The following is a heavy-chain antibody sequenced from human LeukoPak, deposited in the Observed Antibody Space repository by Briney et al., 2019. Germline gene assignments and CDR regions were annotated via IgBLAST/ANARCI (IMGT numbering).Heavy chain of an antibody. CDR2: INSDGSST. V-gene: IGHV3-74*01. J-gene: IGHJ4*02. D-gene: IGHD1-26*01. CDR3: ARDLDSGSYLLDY. Sequence: GGSLRLSCAASGFTFSGYWMHWVRQAPGKGLVWVSRINSDGSSTSYADSVKGRFTISRDNARNTLYLQMNSLRAEDTAVYYCARDLDSGSYLLDYWGQGTLVTVSS. CDR1: GFTFSGYW.